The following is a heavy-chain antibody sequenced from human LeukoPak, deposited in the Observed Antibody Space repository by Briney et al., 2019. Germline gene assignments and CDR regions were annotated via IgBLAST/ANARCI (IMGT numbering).Heavy chain of an antibody. CDR3: ARVRPWVFDY. J-gene: IGHJ4*02. Sequence: GGSLRLSCAASGFTVSSDYMNWVRQAPGKGLEWVSLISPGGNTFYADSVKGRFTISRDNSKNTLYLQMNNLRAEDTAVYYCARVRPWVFDYWGQGTLVTVSS. V-gene: IGHV3-53*05. CDR2: ISPGGNT. CDR1: GFTVSSDY.